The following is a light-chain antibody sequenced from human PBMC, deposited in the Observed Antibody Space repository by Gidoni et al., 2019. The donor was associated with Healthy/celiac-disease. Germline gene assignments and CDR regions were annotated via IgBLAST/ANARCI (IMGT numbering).Light chain of an antibody. CDR1: SSDVGSYNL. V-gene: IGLV2-23*02. J-gene: IGLJ3*02. Sequence: SPGQSITISCTGTSSDVGSYNLVSWYQQHPGKAPKLMIYEVSKRHSGVSNRFSGSKSGNTASLTISGLQAEDEADNYCCSYAGSSTPWVFGGGTKLTVL. CDR2: EVS. CDR3: CSYAGSSTPWV.